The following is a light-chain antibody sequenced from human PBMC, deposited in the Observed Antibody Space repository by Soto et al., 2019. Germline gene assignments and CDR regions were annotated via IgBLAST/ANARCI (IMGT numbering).Light chain of an antibody. CDR1: RSDVGGYNY. CDR2: DVS. J-gene: IGLJ3*02. V-gene: IGLV2-14*01. CDR3: SSYTSSNTVV. Sequence: QSALTQPASVSGSPGQSITISCTGTRSDVGGYNYVSWYQQHPGKAPKVIIYDVSNRPSGVSNRFSGSKFGNTVSLTISGLQAEDEADYYCSSYTSSNTVVFGGGTKLTVL.